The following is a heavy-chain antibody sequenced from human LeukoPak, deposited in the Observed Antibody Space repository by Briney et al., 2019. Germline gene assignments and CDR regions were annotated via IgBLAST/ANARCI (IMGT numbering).Heavy chain of an antibody. CDR1: GFTLSSYA. Sequence: PGGSLILSCAASGFTLSSYAMSWVRQAPGKGLVWVSRINSDGSSTSYADSVKGRFTISRDNAKNTLYLQMNSLRAEDTAVYYCATQAFDIWGQGTMVTVSS. J-gene: IGHJ3*02. V-gene: IGHV3-74*01. CDR3: ATQAFDI. CDR2: INSDGSST.